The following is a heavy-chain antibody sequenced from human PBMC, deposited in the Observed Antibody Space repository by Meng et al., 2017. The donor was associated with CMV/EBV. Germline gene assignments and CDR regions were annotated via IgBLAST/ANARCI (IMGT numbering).Heavy chain of an antibody. CDR1: GGSISSYY. J-gene: IGHJ6*02. V-gene: IGHV4-59*01. CDR2: IYYSGST. CDR3: ARGADIVVVPAAIRPIGYYYGMDV. Sequence: SETLSLTCTVSGGSISSYYWSWIRQPPGKGLEWIGYIYYSGSTNYNPSLQSRVTISVDTSKNQFSLKLSSVTAADTAVYYCARGADIVVVPAAIRPIGYYYGMDVWGQGTTVTVSS. D-gene: IGHD2-2*02.